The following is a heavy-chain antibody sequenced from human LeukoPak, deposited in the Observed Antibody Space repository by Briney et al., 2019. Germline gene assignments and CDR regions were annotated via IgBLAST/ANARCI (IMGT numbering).Heavy chain of an antibody. CDR3: ARLPGIDAFDI. V-gene: IGHV4-39*07. CDR2: IYYSGST. J-gene: IGHJ3*02. Sequence: SETLSLTCTVSGGSISSSSYYWGWIRQPPGKGLEWIGSIYYSGSTYYNPSLKSRVTISVDKSKNQFSLKLSSVTAADTAVYYCARLPGIDAFDIWGQGTMVTVSS. D-gene: IGHD7-27*01. CDR1: GGSISSSSYY.